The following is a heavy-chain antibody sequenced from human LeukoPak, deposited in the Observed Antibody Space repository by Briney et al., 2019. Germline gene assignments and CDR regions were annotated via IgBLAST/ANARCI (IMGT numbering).Heavy chain of an antibody. CDR1: GGSISGYY. V-gene: IGHV4-59*01. D-gene: IGHD2-21*02. CDR2: IYYSGST. CDR3: ASGWTAILFDY. Sequence: SETLSLTCTVSGGSISGYYWSWIRQPPGKGLEWIGYIYYSGSTSYNPSLKSRVTISVDTSKNQFSLNLRSVTAADTAVYYCASGWTAILFDYWGQGTLVTVSS. J-gene: IGHJ4*02.